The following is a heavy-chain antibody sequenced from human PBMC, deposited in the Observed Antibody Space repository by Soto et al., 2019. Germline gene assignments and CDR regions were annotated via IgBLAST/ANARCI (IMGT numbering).Heavy chain of an antibody. D-gene: IGHD5-12*01. CDR1: GFTFSSYA. CDR2: ISYDGSNK. CDR3: ASSFRANHGMDV. V-gene: IGHV3-30-3*01. J-gene: IGHJ6*02. Sequence: QVQLVESGGGVVQPGRSLRLSCAASGFTFSSYAMHWVRQAPGKGLEWVAVISYDGSNKYYADSVKGRFTISRDNSKNTLYLQMNSLRAVDTAVYYCASSFRANHGMDVWGQGTTVTVSS.